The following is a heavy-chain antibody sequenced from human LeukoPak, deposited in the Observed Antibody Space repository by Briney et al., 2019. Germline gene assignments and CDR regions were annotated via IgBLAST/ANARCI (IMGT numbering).Heavy chain of an antibody. V-gene: IGHV1-46*01. CDR1: GYTFTSYH. CDR2: INPSGGST. CDR3: ASYLSGWPMKY. Sequence: GASVKVSCKASGYTFTSYHMHWVRQAPGQGLEWMGIINPSGGSTSYAQKFQGRVIMTRDMSTSTVYMELSSLRSEDTAVYYCASYLSGWPMKYWGQGTLVTVSS. J-gene: IGHJ4*02. D-gene: IGHD6-19*01.